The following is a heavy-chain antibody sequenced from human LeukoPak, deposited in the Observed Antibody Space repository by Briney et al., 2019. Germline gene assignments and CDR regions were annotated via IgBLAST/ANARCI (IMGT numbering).Heavy chain of an antibody. V-gene: IGHV4-34*01. J-gene: IGHJ3*02. CDR1: GGSFSGYY. Sequence: SETLSLTCAVYGGSFSGYYWSWIRQPPGKGLEWIGEINQSGSTNYNPSLKRRVTLSVDMSKNQFSLKLNSVTAADTAVYYCARGRFWSGYLYAFDIWGKGTMVTVSS. D-gene: IGHD3-3*01. CDR3: ARGRFWSGYLYAFDI. CDR2: INQSGST.